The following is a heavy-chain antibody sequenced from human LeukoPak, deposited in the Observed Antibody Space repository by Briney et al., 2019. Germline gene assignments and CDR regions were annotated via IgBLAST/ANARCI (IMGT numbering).Heavy chain of an antibody. D-gene: IGHD3-22*01. CDR2: IYHSGST. Sequence: SQTLSLTCAVSGGSISSGGYSWSWIRQPPGKGLEWIGYIYHSGSTYYNPSLKSRVTISVDRSKNQFSLKLSPVTAADTAVYYCASAGYYYDSSGYYPNGMDVWGQGTTVTVSS. CDR3: ASAGYYYDSSGYYPNGMDV. CDR1: GGSISSGGYS. V-gene: IGHV4-30-2*01. J-gene: IGHJ6*02.